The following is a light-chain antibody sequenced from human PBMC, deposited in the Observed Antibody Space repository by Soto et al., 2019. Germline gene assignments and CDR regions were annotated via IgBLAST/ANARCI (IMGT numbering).Light chain of an antibody. V-gene: IGKV3-15*01. Sequence: EIVMTQSPATLSVSPGERATLSCRASQSVSSNLAWYQQTPGQAPRLLIYGASTRATDIPARFSGSGSGTEFTLTISSLQSEDFAVYYCQHYNSWPIAFGPGTRLEIK. J-gene: IGKJ5*01. CDR3: QHYNSWPIA. CDR1: QSVSSN. CDR2: GAS.